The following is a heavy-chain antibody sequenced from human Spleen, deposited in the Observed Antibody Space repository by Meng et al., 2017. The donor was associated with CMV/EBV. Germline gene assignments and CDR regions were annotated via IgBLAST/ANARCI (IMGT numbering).Heavy chain of an antibody. CDR2: IYYSGST. Sequence: QWRLQGSGPGLVKPSQPLPPTCTVSGGSVSSGGYYWTWIRQHPGKGLEWFGHIYYSGSTFYNPSLKRRVIISIDTSKNQFSLNLRSVTAADTAVYYCARVSSGWDYFDYWGQGTLVTVSS. CDR1: GGSVSSGGYY. D-gene: IGHD6-19*01. V-gene: IGHV4-31*03. J-gene: IGHJ4*02. CDR3: ARVSSGWDYFDY.